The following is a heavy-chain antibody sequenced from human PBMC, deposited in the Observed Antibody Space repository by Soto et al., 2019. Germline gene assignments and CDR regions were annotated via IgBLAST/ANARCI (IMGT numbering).Heavy chain of an antibody. J-gene: IGHJ4*02. CDR1: GFTFSSYA. Sequence: GGSLRLSCAASGFTFSSYAMSWVRQAPGKGLEWVSAISGSGGSTYYADSVKGRFTISRDNSKNTLYLQMNSLRAEDTAVYYCAKVRADLTMIADFDYWGQGTLVTVSS. V-gene: IGHV3-23*01. CDR3: AKVRADLTMIADFDY. D-gene: IGHD3-22*01. CDR2: ISGSGGST.